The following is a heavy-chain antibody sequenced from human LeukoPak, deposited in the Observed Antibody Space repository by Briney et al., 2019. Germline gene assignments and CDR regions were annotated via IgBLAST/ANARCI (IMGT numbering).Heavy chain of an antibody. D-gene: IGHD2-15*01. CDR1: GFIFSDYS. CDR2: ITTSRDQ. J-gene: IGHJ4*02. CDR3: AKDDYFDY. Sequence: GGSLRLSCAASGFIFSDYSMGWVRQAPGKGLEWVSSITTSRDQYHADSVKGRFTISRDNAKNSLYLQMNSLRAEDTALYYCAKDDYFDYWGQGTLVTVSS. V-gene: IGHV3-21*04.